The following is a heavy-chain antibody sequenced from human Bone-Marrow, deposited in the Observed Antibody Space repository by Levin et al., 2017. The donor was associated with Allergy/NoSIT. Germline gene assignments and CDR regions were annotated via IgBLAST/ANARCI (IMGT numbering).Heavy chain of an antibody. Sequence: GGSLRLSCAASGFTFSSYGMHWVRQAPGKGLEWVAVIWYDGSNKYYADSVKGRFTISRDNSKNTLYLQMNSLRAEDTAVYYCAGGSGAVVTPYLYYGMDGWGQGTTVTVSS. D-gene: IGHD4-23*01. CDR3: AGGSGAVVTPYLYYGMDG. CDR1: GFTFSSYG. CDR2: IWYDGSNK. J-gene: IGHJ6*02. V-gene: IGHV3-33*01.